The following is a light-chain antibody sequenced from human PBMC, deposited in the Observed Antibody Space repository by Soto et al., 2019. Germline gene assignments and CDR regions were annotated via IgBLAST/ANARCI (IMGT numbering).Light chain of an antibody. CDR2: LGS. J-gene: IGKJ3*01. V-gene: IGKV2-28*01. Sequence: DLVMTQSPLSLPVTPGEPASISCRSSQSLLHSNGYNYLDWYLQKPGQSPQLLIYLGSNRASGVPYRFSGSGSGTDFTLKISRVEAEDVGVYYCMQALQTPFTFGPGTKVDIK. CDR1: QSLLHSNGYNY. CDR3: MQALQTPFT.